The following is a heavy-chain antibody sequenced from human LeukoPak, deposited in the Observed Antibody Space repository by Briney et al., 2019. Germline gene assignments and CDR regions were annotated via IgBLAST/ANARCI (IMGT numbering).Heavy chain of an antibody. D-gene: IGHD2-21*01. CDR1: GFTVSDNC. Sequence: GGSLRLSCVASGFTVSDNCMSWVRQAPGKGLEWVAVISYDGSNEYYADSVKGRFTISRDNSKNTLYLQMSSLRAEDTAVYYCAKEFNRGLPDYWGQGTLVTVPS. CDR2: ISYDGSNE. CDR3: AKEFNRGLPDY. J-gene: IGHJ4*02. V-gene: IGHV3-30*18.